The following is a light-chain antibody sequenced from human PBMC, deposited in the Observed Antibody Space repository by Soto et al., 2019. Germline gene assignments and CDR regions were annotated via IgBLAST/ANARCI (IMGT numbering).Light chain of an antibody. V-gene: IGLV1-51*01. CDR1: SSNIEDNY. CDR2: DNN. Sequence: QSVLTQPPSVSAAPGQKVTISCSGSSSNIEDNYVSCYQQLPGTAPKLLIYDNNKRPSGIPDRFSGSKSGTSASLDITGLQTGDEADYHCGTWDSSLSAVVFGEGTKLTVL. CDR3: GTWDSSLSAVV. J-gene: IGLJ2*01.